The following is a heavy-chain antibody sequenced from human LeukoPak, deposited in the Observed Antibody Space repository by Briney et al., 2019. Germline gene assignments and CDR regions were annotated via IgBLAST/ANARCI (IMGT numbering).Heavy chain of an antibody. J-gene: IGHJ4*02. V-gene: IGHV3-30-3*01. Sequence: GRSLRLSCAASGFTFSSYAMHWVRQAPGKGLEWVAVISYDGSNKYYADSVKGRFTISRDNSKNTLYLQMNSLRAEDTAVYYCARGRGIAAAGWGQGTLVTVSS. CDR3: ARGRGIAAAG. CDR1: GFTFSSYA. CDR2: ISYDGSNK. D-gene: IGHD6-13*01.